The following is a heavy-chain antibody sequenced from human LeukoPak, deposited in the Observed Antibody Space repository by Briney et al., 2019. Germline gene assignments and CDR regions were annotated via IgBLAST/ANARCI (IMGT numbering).Heavy chain of an antibody. V-gene: IGHV4-39*01. D-gene: IGHD3-10*01. CDR1: GGSISSNNYY. Sequence: SETLSLTCTVSGGSISSNNYYWGWIRQPPEKGLEWIGSIYYSGSTYYNPSHESRVTISVDTSKNQFSLKLTSVPAADTAVYYCASVNRGWFGVGEYWGQGTLVTVSS. J-gene: IGHJ4*02. CDR2: IYYSGST. CDR3: ASVNRGWFGVGEY.